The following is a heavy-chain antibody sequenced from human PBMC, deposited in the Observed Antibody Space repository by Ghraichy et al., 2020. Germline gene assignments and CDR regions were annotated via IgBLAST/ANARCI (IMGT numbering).Heavy chain of an antibody. Sequence: GGSLRLSCAASGFPLSSYSMNWVRQAPGEGLEWVSSISSSGTYIYYADSVKGRFTISRDNAKNSLYLQMKSLRAEDAAVYYCARNRGSGWLLYSWGQGTLVTVSS. J-gene: IGHJ4*02. D-gene: IGHD6-19*01. CDR1: GFPLSSYS. CDR2: ISSSGTYI. CDR3: ARNRGSGWLLYS. V-gene: IGHV3-21*01.